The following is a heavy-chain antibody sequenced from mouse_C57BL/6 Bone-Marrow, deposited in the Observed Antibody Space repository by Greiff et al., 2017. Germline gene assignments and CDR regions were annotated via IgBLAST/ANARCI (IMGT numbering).Heavy chain of an antibody. CDR2: ISSGSSTL. V-gene: IGHV5-17*01. D-gene: IGHD1-1*01. J-gene: IGHJ2*01. Sequence: EVKLVESGGGLVKPGGSLKLSCAASGFTFSDYGMHWVRQAPEKGLEWVAYISSGSSTLYYADTVKGRFTISRDNAKNTLFLQMTSLRSEDTAMYYCARGNYYGSPFDYWGQGTTLTVSS. CDR3: ARGNYYGSPFDY. CDR1: GFTFSDYG.